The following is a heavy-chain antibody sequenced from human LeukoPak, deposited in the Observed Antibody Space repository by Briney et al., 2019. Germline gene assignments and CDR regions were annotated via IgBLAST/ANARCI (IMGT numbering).Heavy chain of an antibody. J-gene: IGHJ3*02. Sequence: ASVKVSCKASGYTFTSYDISWVRQAPGQGLEWMGRIIPILGIANYAQKFQGRVTITADKSTSTAYMELSSLRSEDTAVYYCARLATTVYAFDIWGQGTMVTVSS. D-gene: IGHD1-26*01. CDR1: GYTFTSYD. CDR3: ARLATTVYAFDI. CDR2: IIPILGIA. V-gene: IGHV1-69*04.